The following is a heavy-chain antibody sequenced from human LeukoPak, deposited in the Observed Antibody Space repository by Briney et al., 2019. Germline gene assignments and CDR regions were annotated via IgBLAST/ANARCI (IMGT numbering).Heavy chain of an antibody. CDR1: GFTFSSYW. Sequence: GGSLRLSCAASGFTFSSYWMHWVRQAPGKGLVWVSRINSDGSSTSYADSVKGRFTISRDNAKNTLYLQMNSPRAEDTAVYYCAREGSGWYFRQFDYWGQGTLVTVSS. CDR3: AREGSGWYFRQFDY. J-gene: IGHJ4*02. D-gene: IGHD6-19*01. V-gene: IGHV3-74*01. CDR2: INSDGSST.